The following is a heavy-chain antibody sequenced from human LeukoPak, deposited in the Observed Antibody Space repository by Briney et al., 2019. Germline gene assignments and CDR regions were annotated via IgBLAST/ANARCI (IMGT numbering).Heavy chain of an antibody. Sequence: RGESLKISCKGSGYSFTSYWIGWVRQMPGKGLEWMGIIYPGDSDTRYSPSFQGQVTISADKSISTAYLQWSSLKASDTSMYYGAGTYNCSSTSRYALDAFDIWGQGTMVTVSS. CDR1: GYSFTSYW. D-gene: IGHD2-2*01. CDR3: AGTYNCSSTSRYALDAFDI. CDR2: IYPGDSDT. J-gene: IGHJ3*02. V-gene: IGHV5-51*01.